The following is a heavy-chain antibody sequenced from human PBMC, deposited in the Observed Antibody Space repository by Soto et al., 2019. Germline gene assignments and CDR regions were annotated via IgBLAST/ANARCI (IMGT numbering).Heavy chain of an antibody. V-gene: IGHV4-39*01. Sequence: SETLSLTCNVSGYSVTSSDYYWAWIRQPPGKGLEWIGSMFYSGLTYYNPSLKSRVTLSVDTSKNQFSVRLNSVTAADTAVYYCAPLSVSLSGPYGIHVWGQGTTVTVSS. CDR1: GYSVTSSDYY. D-gene: IGHD2-15*01. J-gene: IGHJ6*02. CDR3: APLSVSLSGPYGIHV. CDR2: MFYSGLT.